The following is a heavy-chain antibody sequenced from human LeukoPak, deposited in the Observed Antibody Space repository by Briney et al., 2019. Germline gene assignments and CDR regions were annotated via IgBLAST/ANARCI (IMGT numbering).Heavy chain of an antibody. Sequence: ASVKVSCKASGYTFSGFYIYWVRQAPGQGLEWMGWINPKSGGTNYAQYFQGRVTMTRDTSSTTVYVDLTRLRSDDTAVYFCARPLGSLKEYRWFDPWGQGTLVTVSS. CDR3: ARPLGSLKEYRWFDP. D-gene: IGHD6-6*01. J-gene: IGHJ5*02. V-gene: IGHV1-2*02. CDR1: GYTFSGFY. CDR2: INPKSGGT.